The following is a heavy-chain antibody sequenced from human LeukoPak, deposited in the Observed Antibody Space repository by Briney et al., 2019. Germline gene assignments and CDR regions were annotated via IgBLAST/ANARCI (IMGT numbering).Heavy chain of an antibody. CDR3: ARGRGRTDYFDY. CDR2: ISSSSSYI. V-gene: IGHV3-21*01. CDR1: GFTFSSVS. J-gene: IGHJ4*02. D-gene: IGHD2-15*01. Sequence: TGGSLRLSCAASGFTFSSVSINWVGQAPAQGLEWVSSISSSSSYIYYADSVKGPFTITRDNANNSLYLQMNSLRAEDTAVYYCARGRGRTDYFDYWGQGTLVSVSS.